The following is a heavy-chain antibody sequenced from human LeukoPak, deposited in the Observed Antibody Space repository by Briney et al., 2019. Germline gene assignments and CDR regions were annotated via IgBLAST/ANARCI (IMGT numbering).Heavy chain of an antibody. CDR3: ARVDLLTGYYFFDY. Sequence: ASVKVSCKASGYTFSNYGISWVRQAPGQGPEWVGWIRGDNGNTNYAQKLQGRVTMTTDTSTSTAYMELRSLGSDETAVYYCARVDLLTGYYFFDYWGQGTLVTVSS. J-gene: IGHJ4*02. V-gene: IGHV1-18*01. CDR1: GYTFSNYG. D-gene: IGHD3-9*01. CDR2: IRGDNGNT.